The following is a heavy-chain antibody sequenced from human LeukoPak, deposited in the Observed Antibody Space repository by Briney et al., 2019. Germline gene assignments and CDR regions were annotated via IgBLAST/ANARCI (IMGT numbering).Heavy chain of an antibody. CDR1: GFTFSGYS. CDR2: ISDNGEIT. J-gene: IGHJ4*02. D-gene: IGHD6-13*01. CDR3: VKGGWQQPFDY. Sequence: PGGSLRLSCSVSGFTFSGYSMHWVRQAPGKGLDYLSAISDNGEITYYADSVKGRFTISRDNPKNTLYLQMSSLTADDTAVYYCVKGGWQQPFDYWGQGTLVTVSS. V-gene: IGHV3-64D*09.